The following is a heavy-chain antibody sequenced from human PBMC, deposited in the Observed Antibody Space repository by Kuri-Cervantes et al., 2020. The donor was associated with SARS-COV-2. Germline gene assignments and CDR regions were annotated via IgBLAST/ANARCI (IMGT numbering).Heavy chain of an antibody. Sequence: KVSCKGSGYSFTSYWIGWVRQMPGKGLEWMGIIYPGDSDTRYSPSFQGQVTISADKSISTAYLQWSSLKASDTAMYYCARHVRTYGYYYYYYMDVWGKGTTVTVSS. D-gene: IGHD3-10*01. CDR2: IYPGDSDT. J-gene: IGHJ6*03. CDR3: ARHVRTYGYYYYYYMDV. V-gene: IGHV5-51*01. CDR1: GYSFTSYW.